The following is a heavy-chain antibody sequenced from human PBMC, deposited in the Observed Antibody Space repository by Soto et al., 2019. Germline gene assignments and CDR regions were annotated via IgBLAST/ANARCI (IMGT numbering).Heavy chain of an antibody. J-gene: IGHJ4*02. Sequence: PGGSLRLSCATSGFTFSSSAMHWVRQAPGKGLEWVAVISAGGDRKLYADSVMGRFTISRDNSGNTLSLQMNSLRVEDTAVYYCAKDARPDGYWDFDYWGQGTLVTVSS. CDR1: GFTFSSSA. D-gene: IGHD5-12*01. V-gene: IGHV3-30*04. CDR2: ISAGGDRK. CDR3: AKDARPDGYWDFDY.